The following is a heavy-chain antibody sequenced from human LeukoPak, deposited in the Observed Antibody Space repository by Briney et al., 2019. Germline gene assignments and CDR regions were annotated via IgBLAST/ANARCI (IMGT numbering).Heavy chain of an antibody. V-gene: IGHV4-34*01. D-gene: IGHD3-22*01. CDR3: ARGLARGVTMIVVVQNYFDY. CDR1: GGSFSGYY. CDR2: INHSGST. J-gene: IGHJ4*02. Sequence: SSETLSLTCTVYGGSFSGYYWSWIRQPPGKGLEWIGEINHSGSTNYNPSLKSRVTISVDTSKNQFSLKLSSVTAADTAVYYCARGLARGVTMIVVVQNYFDYWGQGTLVTVSS.